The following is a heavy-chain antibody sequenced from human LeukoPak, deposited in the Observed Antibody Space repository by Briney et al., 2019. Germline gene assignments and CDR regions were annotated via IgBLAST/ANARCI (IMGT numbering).Heavy chain of an antibody. J-gene: IGHJ4*02. D-gene: IGHD2-21*01. V-gene: IGHV3-23*01. CDR2: ISDSGNT. CDR3: AKAPVTTCRGAYCYPFDY. CDR1: GFTLSSYA. Sequence: GGSLRLSCAASGFTLSSYAMSWVSQAPGKGLEWVSAISDSGNTYHADSVKGRFTISRDSSKNTLFLQMNRLRPEDAAVYYCAKAPVTTCRGAYCYPFDYWGQGTLVTVSS.